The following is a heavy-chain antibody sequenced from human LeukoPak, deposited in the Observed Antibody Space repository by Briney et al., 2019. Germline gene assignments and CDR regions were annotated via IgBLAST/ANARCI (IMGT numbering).Heavy chain of an antibody. V-gene: IGHV3-30*18. CDR3: AKDREGSYGYFYLDAFDI. J-gene: IGHJ3*02. D-gene: IGHD5-18*01. Sequence: GGSLRLSCAASGFTFSSYGMHWVRQAPGKGLEWVAVISSDGGNKNYADSMMGRFTISRDNSKNTLYLQMNSLRAEDTAVYYCAKDREGSYGYFYLDAFDIWGQGTMVTVSS. CDR2: ISSDGGNK. CDR1: GFTFSSYG.